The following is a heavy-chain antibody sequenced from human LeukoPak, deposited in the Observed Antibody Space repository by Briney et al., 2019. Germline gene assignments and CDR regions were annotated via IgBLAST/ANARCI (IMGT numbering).Heavy chain of an antibody. CDR3: AEVMSLQNTFDY. J-gene: IGHJ4*02. Sequence: GGSLRLSCAASGFTFSSYGMHWVRQAPGKGLEWVAVISYDGSNKYYADSVKGRFTISRDNSKNTLYLQMNSLRAEDTAVYYCAEVMSLQNTFDYWGQGTLVTVSS. CDR1: GFTFSSYG. V-gene: IGHV3-30*18. CDR2: ISYDGSNK. D-gene: IGHD4-11*01.